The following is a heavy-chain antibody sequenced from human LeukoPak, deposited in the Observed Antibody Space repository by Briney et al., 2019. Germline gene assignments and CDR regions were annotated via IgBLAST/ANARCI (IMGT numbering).Heavy chain of an antibody. CDR1: GFTFSSYS. D-gene: IGHD3-10*01. V-gene: IGHV3-21*01. Sequence: PGGSLRLSCAASGFTFSSYSMNWVRQAPGKGLEWVSSISSSSSYIYYADSVKGRFTISRDNAKNSLYLQMNSLRAEDTAVYYCAREDFRGCYYGMDVWGQGTTVTVSS. CDR2: ISSSSSYI. CDR3: AREDFRGCYYGMDV. J-gene: IGHJ6*02.